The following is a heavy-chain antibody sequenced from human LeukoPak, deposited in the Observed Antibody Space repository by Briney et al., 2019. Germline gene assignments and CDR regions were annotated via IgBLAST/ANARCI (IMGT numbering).Heavy chain of an antibody. J-gene: IGHJ4*02. CDR2: IYYSGST. CDR1: GGSISSYY. D-gene: IGHD3-22*01. Sequence: PSETLSLTCTVSGGSISSYYWSWIRQPPGKGLEWIGYIYYSGSTNYNPSLKSRVTISVDTSKNQFSLKLSSVTAADTAVYYCASQYYYDSSGYSRWGQGTLVTVSS. CDR3: ASQYYYDSSGYSR. V-gene: IGHV4-59*01.